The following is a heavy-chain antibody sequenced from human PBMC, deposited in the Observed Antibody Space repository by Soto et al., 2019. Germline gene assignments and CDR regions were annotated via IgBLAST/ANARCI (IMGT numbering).Heavy chain of an antibody. D-gene: IGHD6-19*01. CDR3: ARDPLRYSSSHFFDQ. CDR2: IYYSGST. V-gene: IGHV4-61*01. J-gene: IGHJ4*02. CDR1: GVSVSSGSHY. Sequence: PSETLSLTCSVSGVSVSSGSHYWSWIRQSPGKGLEWIGFIYYSGSTNYNPSLKSRVTISVDTSKNQFSLKVTSVTAADTAVYFCARDPLRYSSSHFFDQWGQGTLVTVSS.